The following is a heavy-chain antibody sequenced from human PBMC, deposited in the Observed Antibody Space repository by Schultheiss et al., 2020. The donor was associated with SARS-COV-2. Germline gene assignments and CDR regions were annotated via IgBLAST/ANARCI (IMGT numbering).Heavy chain of an antibody. V-gene: IGHV4-38-2*02. D-gene: IGHD5-24*01. J-gene: IGHJ6*02. CDR2: IYYSGST. CDR3: ARRQFYYYGMDV. CDR1: GYSISSGYY. Sequence: SQTLSLTCTVSGYSISSGYYWGWIRQPPGKGLEWIGSIYYSGSTYYNPSLKSRVTISLDTSKNQFSLNLTAVTAADTAVYYCARRQFYYYGMDVWGQGTTVTVSS.